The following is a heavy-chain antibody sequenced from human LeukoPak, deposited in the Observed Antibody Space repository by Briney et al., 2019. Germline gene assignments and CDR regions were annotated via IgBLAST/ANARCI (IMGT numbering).Heavy chain of an antibody. V-gene: IGHV4-4*07. CDR3: ARDYNWSELLWY. CDR1: GDSISSYY. CDR2: IYISGST. D-gene: IGHD1-1*01. Sequence: SETLSLTCTVSGDSISSYYWNWIRQPAGKGLEWIGRIYISGSTSYNPSLKSRVTMSLDTSKNQFSLKLSSVTAADTAVYYCARDYNWSELLWYWGQGTLAAVSS. J-gene: IGHJ4*02.